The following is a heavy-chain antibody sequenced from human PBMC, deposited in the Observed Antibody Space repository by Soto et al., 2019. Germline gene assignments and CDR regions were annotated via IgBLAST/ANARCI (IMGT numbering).Heavy chain of an antibody. J-gene: IGHJ4*02. CDR3: AKAFSWYDY. V-gene: IGHV3-23*01. CDR2: ISGSGIST. CDR1: GVTFSNFA. Sequence: EVQLLEAGGGLVQPGGSLRLSCAASGVTFSNFAMSWVRQAPGKGLEWVSGISGSGISTFYADSVKGRFTISRDNSKNTLYLQMSSLRAEDTAVYYCAKAFSWYDYWGQGTLVTVSS. D-gene: IGHD6-13*01.